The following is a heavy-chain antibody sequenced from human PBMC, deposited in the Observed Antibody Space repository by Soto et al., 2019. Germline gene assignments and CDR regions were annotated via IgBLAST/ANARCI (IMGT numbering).Heavy chain of an antibody. CDR1: GGSISSGGYS. CDR3: ARDLSGYCGTGCCPLDV. D-gene: IGHD2-2*01. Sequence: SETLSLTCAVSGGSISSGGYSWSWIRQPPGKGLEGIGYICHSGSTYYNPSLNRRLTISVATSKNQSSLKLNAVPAADTAVYYCARDLSGYCGTGCCPLDVWGQGTTVTVSS. CDR2: ICHSGST. J-gene: IGHJ6*02. V-gene: IGHV4-30-2*01.